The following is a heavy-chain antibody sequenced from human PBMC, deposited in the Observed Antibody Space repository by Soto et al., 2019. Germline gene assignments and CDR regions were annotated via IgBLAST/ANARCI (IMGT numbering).Heavy chain of an antibody. CDR3: AREPPGYEIANTYSDY. J-gene: IGHJ4*02. Sequence: QVQLVESGCGVVQPGRSLRLSFASSGLTFGVYVMHWVRQAPGKGLEWWELISSYVSETYHADSLKGRFTISRDNSTNTLYLHMNSLRVDDTAVYYCAREPPGYEIANTYSDYWGQGTLVIVSS. V-gene: IGHV3-33*01. CDR1: GLTFGVYV. D-gene: IGHD3-3*01. CDR2: ISSYVSET.